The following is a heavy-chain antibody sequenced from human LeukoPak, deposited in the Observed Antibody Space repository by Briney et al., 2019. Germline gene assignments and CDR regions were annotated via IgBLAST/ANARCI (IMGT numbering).Heavy chain of an antibody. V-gene: IGHV1-8*03. D-gene: IGHD1-7*01. CDR3: ARVFSRRKNWNYFQYYFDY. J-gene: IGHJ4*02. CDR2: MNPNSGNT. CDR1: GYTFTSYD. Sequence: ASVKVSCKASGYTFTSYDINWVRQATGQGLEWMGWMNPNSGNTGYAQKFQGRVTITRNTSISTAYMELSSLRSDDTAVYYCARVFSRRKNWNYFQYYFDYWGQGTLVTVSS.